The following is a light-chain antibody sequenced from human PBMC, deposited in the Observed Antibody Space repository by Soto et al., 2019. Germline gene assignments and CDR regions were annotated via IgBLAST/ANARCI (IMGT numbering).Light chain of an antibody. J-gene: IGLJ3*02. CDR3: SSYTTSNPLE. Sequence: QSVLTQPASVSGSPGQSITLSCTGSSSDIGRYNYVSWYQQHPGNAPKLMIYDVSNRPSGVSNRFSGSKSGNTASLTISGLQAEDEADYYCSSYTTSNPLEFGGGTKLTVL. CDR2: DVS. CDR1: SSDIGRYNY. V-gene: IGLV2-14*01.